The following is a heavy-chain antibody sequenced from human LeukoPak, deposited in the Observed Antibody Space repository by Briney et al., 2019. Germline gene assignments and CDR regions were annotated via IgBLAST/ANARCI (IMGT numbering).Heavy chain of an antibody. J-gene: IGHJ4*02. Sequence: PGGSLRLSCAASGFTFSSYAMSWVRQAPGKGLEWVSVISGSGGSTYYADSVKGRFTISRDNSKNTLYLQMNSLRAEDTAVYYCAREGYYYDSSGLFSGFDYWGQGTLVTVSS. CDR2: ISGSGGST. CDR3: AREGYYYDSSGLFSGFDY. V-gene: IGHV3-23*01. D-gene: IGHD3-22*01. CDR1: GFTFSSYA.